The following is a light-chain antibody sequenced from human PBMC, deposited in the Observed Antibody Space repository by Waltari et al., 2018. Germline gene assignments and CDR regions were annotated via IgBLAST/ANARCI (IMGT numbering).Light chain of an antibody. Sequence: DIQMTQSPSSLSASVGYRVTIPCRASQTIPSYLNWYQQKPGKAPKSLIYGISNLHSGVPSRFSGSGSGTDFTLTISSLQPEDFATYYCQQSTSIPLTFGGGTKVYIK. CDR2: GIS. J-gene: IGKJ4*01. CDR3: QQSTSIPLT. V-gene: IGKV1-39*01. CDR1: QTIPSY.